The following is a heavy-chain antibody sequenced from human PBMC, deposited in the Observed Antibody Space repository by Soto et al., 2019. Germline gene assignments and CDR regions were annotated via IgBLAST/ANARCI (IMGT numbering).Heavy chain of an antibody. Sequence: ESGGGLVKPGESLRLSCAASGFTFTNAWMNWVRQAPGKGLEWVGRIRSKTDGGTPDYAAPVKGRFTISRDDSKNTLYVQMNSLKTEDTAIYYGTTEKGYWGQGTLVTVSS. J-gene: IGHJ4*02. CDR3: TTEKGY. V-gene: IGHV3-15*07. CDR2: IRSKTDGGTP. CDR1: GFTFTNAW.